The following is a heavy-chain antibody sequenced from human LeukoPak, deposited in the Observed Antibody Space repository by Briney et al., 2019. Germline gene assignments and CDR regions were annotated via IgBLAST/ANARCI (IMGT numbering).Heavy chain of an antibody. CDR2: IYPGDSDT. CDR1: GYSFTSYW. V-gene: IGHV5-51*01. J-gene: IGHJ5*02. Sequence: GESLKISCKGSGYSFTSYWIGWVRQMPGKGLEWMGIIYPGDSDTRYSPSFQGQVTISADKSISTAYLQWSSLKASDTAMYYCARDGIRFLEWPIGSNWFDPWGQGTLVTVSS. D-gene: IGHD3-3*01. CDR3: ARDGIRFLEWPIGSNWFDP.